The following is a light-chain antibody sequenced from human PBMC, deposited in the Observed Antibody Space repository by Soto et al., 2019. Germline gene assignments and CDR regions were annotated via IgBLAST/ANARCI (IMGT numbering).Light chain of an antibody. J-gene: IGKJ1*01. CDR2: KAS. V-gene: IGKV1-5*03. Sequence: DIQMPQSPSTLSGSVGDRVTITCRASQSISNWLAWFQQKPGKAPKXLIYKASTLESGVQSRFSGSGSGTEFTLTISRLEPEDFAVYYCXQYGSSGTCGQGTKVDIK. CDR1: QSISNW. CDR3: XQYGSSGT.